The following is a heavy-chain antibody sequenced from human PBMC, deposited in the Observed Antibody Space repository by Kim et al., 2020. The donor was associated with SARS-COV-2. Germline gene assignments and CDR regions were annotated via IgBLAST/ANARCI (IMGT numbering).Heavy chain of an antibody. CDR3: ARDVPYYYDSSAPDY. CDR1: GFTFSSYS. CDR2: ISSSSSTI. V-gene: IGHV3-48*02. D-gene: IGHD3-22*01. Sequence: GGSLRLSCAASGFTFSSYSMNWVRQAPGKGLEWVSYISSSSSTIYYADSVKGRFTISRDNAKNSLYLQMNSLRDEDTAVYYCARDVPYYYDSSAPDYWGQGTLVTVSS. J-gene: IGHJ4*02.